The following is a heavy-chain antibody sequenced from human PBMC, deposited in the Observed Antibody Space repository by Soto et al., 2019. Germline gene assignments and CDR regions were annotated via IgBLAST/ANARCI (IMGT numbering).Heavy chain of an antibody. V-gene: IGHV1-69*02. J-gene: IGHJ6*03. CDR3: ATGPVVEWHINYYYMDV. D-gene: IGHD3-3*01. CDR2: IIPILGIA. Sequence: ASVKVSCKASGGTFSSYTISWVRQAPGQGLEWMGRIIPILGIANYAQKFQGRVTITADKSTSTAYMELSSLRSEDTAVYYCATGPVVEWHINYYYMDVWGKGPTVPVS. CDR1: GGTFSSYT.